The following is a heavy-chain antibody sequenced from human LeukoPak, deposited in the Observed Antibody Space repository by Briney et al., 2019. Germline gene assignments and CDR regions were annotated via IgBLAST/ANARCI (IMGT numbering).Heavy chain of an antibody. V-gene: IGHV4-34*01. Sequence: SETLSLTCAVYGGSFSGYYWSWIRQPPGKGLEWIGEINHSGSTNYNPSLKSRVTISVDTSKNQFSLKLSSVTAADTAVYYCARGLRSGSLYWGQGTLVTVSS. CDR1: GGSFSGYY. J-gene: IGHJ4*02. D-gene: IGHD3-10*01. CDR2: INHSGST. CDR3: ARGLRSGSLY.